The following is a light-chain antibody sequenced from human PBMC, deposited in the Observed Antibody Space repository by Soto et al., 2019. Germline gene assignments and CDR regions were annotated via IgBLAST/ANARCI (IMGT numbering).Light chain of an antibody. V-gene: IGLV1-44*01. CDR1: SSNIGSNT. J-gene: IGLJ2*01. CDR2: SNN. CDR3: SSYTTINTLI. Sequence: QSVLTQPPSASGTPGQRVTISCSGSSSNIGSNTVNWYQQLPGTAPKLLIYSNNQRPSGVSNRFSGSKSANTASLTISGLQAEDEADYYCSSYTTINTLIFGGGTKLTVL.